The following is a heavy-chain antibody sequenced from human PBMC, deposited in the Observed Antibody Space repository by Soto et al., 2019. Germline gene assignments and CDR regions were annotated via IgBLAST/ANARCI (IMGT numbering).Heavy chain of an antibody. J-gene: IGHJ4*02. CDR3: AKALSEWIPTYCFDS. Sequence: QVQLVESGGGVVQPGTSLRLSCAASGFSFSKYGIHWVRQAPGKWLEWVAIITYDGSNKYYLDSVKGRFTISRDNSRNTAFLQMDSLTAEDTATYYCAKALSEWIPTYCFDSWGQGARVTVTS. CDR2: ITYDGSNK. V-gene: IGHV3-30*18. D-gene: IGHD3-3*01. CDR1: GFSFSKYG.